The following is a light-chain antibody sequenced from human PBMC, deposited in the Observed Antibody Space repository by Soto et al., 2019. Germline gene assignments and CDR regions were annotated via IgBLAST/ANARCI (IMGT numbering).Light chain of an antibody. Sequence: EIVLTQSPGTLSLSPGERATLSCRASQSVSSSYLAWYQQKPGQAPRLLIYAASSRATGIPDMFSGSGSGTDFTLTISRLEPEDFAVYFCQQYGTSPPWTFGQGTKVEIK. J-gene: IGKJ1*01. CDR3: QQYGTSPPWT. V-gene: IGKV3-20*01. CDR1: QSVSSSY. CDR2: AAS.